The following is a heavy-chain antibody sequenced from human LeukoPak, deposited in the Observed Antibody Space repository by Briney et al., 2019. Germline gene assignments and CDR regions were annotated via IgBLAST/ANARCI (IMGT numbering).Heavy chain of an antibody. CDR2: IYTRGDT. D-gene: IGHD3-16*01. Sequence: KPSETLSLTCTVSGGPVTSYYWSWIRQPAAKGLEWIGHIYTRGDTNYNPSLKSRVTMSVDTSKNQISLRLSSVTAADTAVYYCATGGTYWFDPWGQGTLVTVSS. V-gene: IGHV4-4*07. J-gene: IGHJ5*02. CDR1: GGPVTSYY. CDR3: ATGGTYWFDP.